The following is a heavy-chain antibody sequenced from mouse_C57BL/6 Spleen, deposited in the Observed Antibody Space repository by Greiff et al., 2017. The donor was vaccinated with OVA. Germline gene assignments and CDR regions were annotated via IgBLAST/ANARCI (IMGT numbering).Heavy chain of an antibody. V-gene: IGHV1-69*01. D-gene: IGHD2-10*01. CDR3: SRSYYDLHAIDY. CDR1: GYTFTSYW. J-gene: IGHJ4*01. CDR2: IDPSDSYT. Sequence: QVQLQQPGAELVMPGASVKLSCKASGYTFTSYWMHWVKQRPGQGLEWIGEIDPSDSYTNYNQKFKGKSTLTVDKSSSTAYMQLSSLTSEDSAVYYCSRSYYDLHAIDYWGQGTSVTVSS.